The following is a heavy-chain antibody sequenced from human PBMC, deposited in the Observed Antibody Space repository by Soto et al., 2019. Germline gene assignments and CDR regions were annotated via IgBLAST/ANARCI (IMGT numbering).Heavy chain of an antibody. D-gene: IGHD6-19*01. J-gene: IGHJ4*02. V-gene: IGHV1-3*05. Sequence: QVQLVQSGAEEKKPGASVKVACKASGYTFTTYAMHWVRQAPGQRLEWMGWINAGNGNTKYSQKFQGRVTITRDTSASTAYMELSSLRSEDTAVYYCSRAVAVPADFDYWGQGTLVTVSS. CDR2: INAGNGNT. CDR1: GYTFTTYA. CDR3: SRAVAVPADFDY.